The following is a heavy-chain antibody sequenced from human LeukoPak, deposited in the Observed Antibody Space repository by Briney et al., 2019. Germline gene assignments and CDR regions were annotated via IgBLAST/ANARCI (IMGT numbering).Heavy chain of an antibody. V-gene: IGHV1-69*13. CDR1: GGTFSSYA. Sequence: GVSVKVSCKASGGTFSSYAISWVRQAPGQGLEWMGGIIPIFGTANYAQKFQGRVTITADESTSTAYMELSSLRSEDTAVYYCARDRVVGATTAFDYWGQGTLVTVSS. CDR2: IIPIFGTA. D-gene: IGHD1-26*01. J-gene: IGHJ4*02. CDR3: ARDRVVGATTAFDY.